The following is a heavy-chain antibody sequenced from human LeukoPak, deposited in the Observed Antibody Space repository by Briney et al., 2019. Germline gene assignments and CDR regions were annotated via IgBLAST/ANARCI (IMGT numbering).Heavy chain of an antibody. J-gene: IGHJ4*02. D-gene: IGHD2-8*01. CDR3: AKPSDRGARRPNFDY. CDR2: ISGSGGST. V-gene: IGHV3-23*01. Sequence: GGSLRLSCAASGFTFSSYAMSWVCQAPGKGLEWVSAISGSGGSTYYADSVKGRFTISRDNSKNTLYLQMNSLRAEDTAVYYCAKPSDRGARRPNFDYWGQGTLVTVSS. CDR1: GFTFSSYA.